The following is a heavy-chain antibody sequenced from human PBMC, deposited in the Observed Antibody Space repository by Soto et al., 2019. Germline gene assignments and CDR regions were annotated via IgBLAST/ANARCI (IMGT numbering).Heavy chain of an antibody. CDR2: IYYSGST. CDR3: ARARFWSGPHRPNWFDP. V-gene: IGHV4-39*01. CDR1: GGSISSSSYY. D-gene: IGHD3-3*01. Sequence: SETLSLTCTVSGGSISSSSYYWGWIRQPPGKGLEWIGSIYYSGSTYYNPSLKSRVTISVHTSKNQFSLKLSSVTAADTAVYYCARARFWSGPHRPNWFDPWGQGTLVTVSS. J-gene: IGHJ5*02.